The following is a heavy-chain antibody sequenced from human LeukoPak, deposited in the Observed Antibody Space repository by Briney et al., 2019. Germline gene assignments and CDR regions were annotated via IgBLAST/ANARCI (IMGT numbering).Heavy chain of an antibody. V-gene: IGHV3-74*01. Sequence: GGSLRLSCAASGFTFSSSWMHWVRRAPGKGLVWVSRINPDGSITSHVDSVKGRFTISRDNAKNSLYLQMNSLRAEDTAVYYCARVLPVVYYDSSGSDYWGQGTLVTVSS. J-gene: IGHJ4*02. CDR2: INPDGSIT. CDR3: ARVLPVVYYDSSGSDY. CDR1: GFTFSSSW. D-gene: IGHD3-22*01.